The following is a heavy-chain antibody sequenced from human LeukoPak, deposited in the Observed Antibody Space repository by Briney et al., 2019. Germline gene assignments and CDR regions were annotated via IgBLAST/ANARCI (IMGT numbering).Heavy chain of an antibody. Sequence: GGSLRLSCAASGFTFSNAWMSWVRQAPGKGLEWVANIQQAGSEKYYVDSVKGRFTISRDNAKNSLYLQMNSLRAEDTAVYYCARADYDYVWGSYRQYYFDYWGQGTLVTVSS. CDR1: GFTFSNAW. J-gene: IGHJ4*02. CDR3: ARADYDYVWGSYRQYYFDY. D-gene: IGHD3-16*02. V-gene: IGHV3-7*01. CDR2: IQQAGSEK.